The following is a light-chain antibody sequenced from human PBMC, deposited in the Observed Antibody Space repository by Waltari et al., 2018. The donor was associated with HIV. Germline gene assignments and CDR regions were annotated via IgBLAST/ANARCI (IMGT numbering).Light chain of an antibody. V-gene: IGKV2-28*01. CDR3: MQALHSPALT. CDR2: LGS. J-gene: IGKJ4*01. CDR1: QSLPRTGYNY. Sequence: DVVMTQSPLPLSVTPGEPASVSCTSSQSLPRTGYNYLAWYLQKTGQSPKLLIYLGSTRASGVPDRCSGSGSGTDFTRKINRVEAEDVGVDYCMQALHSPALTFGGGTKVEIK.